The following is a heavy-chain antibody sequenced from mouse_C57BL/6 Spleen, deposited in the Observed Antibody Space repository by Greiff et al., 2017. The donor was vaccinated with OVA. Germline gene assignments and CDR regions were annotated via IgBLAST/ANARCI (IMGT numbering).Heavy chain of an antibody. J-gene: IGHJ2*01. V-gene: IGHV1-26*01. Sequence: EVQLQQSGPELVKPGASVKISCKASGYTFTDYYMNWVKQSHGKSLEWIGDINPNNGGTSYNQKFKGKATLTVDKSSSTAYMELRSLTSEDSAVYYCARVPSLEVFFGYWGQGTTLTVSS. CDR2: INPNNGGT. CDR3: ARVPSLEVFFGY. CDR1: GYTFTDYY.